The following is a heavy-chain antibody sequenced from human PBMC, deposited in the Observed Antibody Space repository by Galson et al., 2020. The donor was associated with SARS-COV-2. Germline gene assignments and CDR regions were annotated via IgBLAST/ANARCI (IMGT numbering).Heavy chain of an antibody. CDR3: AKDSGRSGWYFDI. D-gene: IGHD1-26*01. Sequence: GESLKISCAASGFIFDSYAMGWVRQAPGKGLEWVSTVSDSGAGRFYEDSVKGRLTISRDNSKNTLYLHLNGLTAEDTAIYYCAKDSGRSGWYFDIWGRGTLVTVSS. V-gene: IGHV3-23*01. CDR1: GFIFDSYA. J-gene: IGHJ2*01. CDR2: VSDSGAGR.